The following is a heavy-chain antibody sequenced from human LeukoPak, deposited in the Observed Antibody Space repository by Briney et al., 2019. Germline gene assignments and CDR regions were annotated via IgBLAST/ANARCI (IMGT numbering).Heavy chain of an antibody. Sequence: GGSLRLSCAASGFTFSSYSMNWVRQAPGKGLEWVSSISSSSSYIYYADSVKGRFTISRDNAKNSLYLQMNSLRAEDTAVYYCAREGRWLQINSDAFDIWGQGTMVTVSS. CDR3: AREGRWLQINSDAFDI. CDR2: ISSSSSYI. J-gene: IGHJ3*02. D-gene: IGHD5-24*01. CDR1: GFTFSSYS. V-gene: IGHV3-21*01.